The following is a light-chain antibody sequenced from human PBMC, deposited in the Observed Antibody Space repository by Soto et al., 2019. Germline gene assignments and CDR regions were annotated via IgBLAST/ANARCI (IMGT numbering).Light chain of an antibody. CDR1: SSDVGGYNY. J-gene: IGLJ1*01. Sequence: QSVLTQPASVSGSPGQSITICCTGSSSDVGGYNYVSWYQHHPGKAPKLIIYDVSNRPSGVSNRLSGSKSGNTASLTISGLQPDDEADYYCSSYTTSNTRQIVFGTGTKVTIL. CDR3: SSYTTSNTRQIV. CDR2: DVS. V-gene: IGLV2-14*03.